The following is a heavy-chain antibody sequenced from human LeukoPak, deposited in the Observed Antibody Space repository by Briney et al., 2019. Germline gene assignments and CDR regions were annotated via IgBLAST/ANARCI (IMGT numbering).Heavy chain of an antibody. CDR3: AKERDFWSGRYSRNPLDY. D-gene: IGHD3-3*01. J-gene: IGHJ4*02. Sequence: PGRSLRLSCAASGFTFSSHGMHWVRQAPGKGLEWVVVISYDGSNKYYADSVKGRFTISRDNSKNTLYLQMNSLRAEDTAVYYCAKERDFWSGRYSRNPLDYWGQGTLVTVSS. V-gene: IGHV3-30*18. CDR1: GFTFSSHG. CDR2: ISYDGSNK.